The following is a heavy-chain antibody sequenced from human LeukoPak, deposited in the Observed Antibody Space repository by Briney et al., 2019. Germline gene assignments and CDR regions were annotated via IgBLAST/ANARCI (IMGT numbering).Heavy chain of an antibody. CDR3: ARHNYDFWSGYYTLYYFDY. J-gene: IGHJ4*02. CDR2: IYYSGSN. CDR1: GCSISSSSYY. V-gene: IGHV4-39*01. Sequence: SETLSLTCTVSGCSISSSSYYWGWIRQPPGKGLEWLGSIYYSGSNYYNPSIKSRVTISVDTSKNQFSLKLSSVNAADTAVYYCARHNYDFWSGYYTLYYFDYWGQGTLVTVSS. D-gene: IGHD3-3*01.